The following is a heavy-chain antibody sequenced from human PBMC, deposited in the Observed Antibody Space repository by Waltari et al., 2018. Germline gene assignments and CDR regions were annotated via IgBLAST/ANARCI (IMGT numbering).Heavy chain of an antibody. Sequence: QVQLQQWGAGLLKPSETLSLPCAVYGGSFRGYYWSWIRQPPGKGLEWIGEINHSGSTNYNPSLKSRVTISVDTSKNQFSLKLSSVTAADTAVYYCARDLAGRYQLPHTKGCWFDPWGQGTLVTVSS. CDR3: ARDLAGRYQLPHTKGCWFDP. CDR2: INHSGST. V-gene: IGHV4-34*01. J-gene: IGHJ5*02. CDR1: GGSFRGYY. D-gene: IGHD2-2*01.